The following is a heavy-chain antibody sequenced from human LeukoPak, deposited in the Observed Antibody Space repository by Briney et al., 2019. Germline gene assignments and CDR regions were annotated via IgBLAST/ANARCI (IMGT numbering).Heavy chain of an antibody. CDR2: IYYSGST. Sequence: SETLSLTCTVSGGSISSCYWSWIRQPPGKGLEWIGYIYYSGSTNYNPSLKSRVTISVDTSKNQFSLKLSSVTAADTAVYYCARASGGATTSLSFDYWGQGTLVTVSS. CDR3: ARASGGATTSLSFDY. CDR1: GGSISSCY. D-gene: IGHD1-26*01. J-gene: IGHJ4*02. V-gene: IGHV4-59*01.